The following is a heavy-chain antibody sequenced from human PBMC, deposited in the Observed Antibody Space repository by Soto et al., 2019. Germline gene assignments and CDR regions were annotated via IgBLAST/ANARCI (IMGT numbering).Heavy chain of an antibody. J-gene: IGHJ6*02. Sequence: GGSLRLSCAASGFTFSSYGMHWVRQAPGKGLEWVAVISYDGSNKYYADSVKGRFTISRDNSKNTLYLQMNSLRAEDTAVYYCAKVVRDGYNYKDYYYGMDVWGQGTTVTVSS. CDR3: AKVVRDGYNYKDYYYGMDV. D-gene: IGHD5-12*01. CDR1: GFTFSSYG. V-gene: IGHV3-30*18. CDR2: ISYDGSNK.